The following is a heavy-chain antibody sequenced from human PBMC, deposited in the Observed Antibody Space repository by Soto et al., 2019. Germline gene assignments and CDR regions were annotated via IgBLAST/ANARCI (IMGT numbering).Heavy chain of an antibody. CDR2: VSESGRST. Sequence: GGSLRLSCAASGFTFSNYDMSWVRQAPGKGLEWVSAVSESGRSTYYADSVKGRFTISRDNSKNTLYLQMNSLRAEDTAVYFRAKDRRRVMDVWGQGTTVPVYS. V-gene: IGHV3-23*01. CDR1: GFTFSNYD. CDR3: AKDRRRVMDV. J-gene: IGHJ6*02. D-gene: IGHD6-25*01.